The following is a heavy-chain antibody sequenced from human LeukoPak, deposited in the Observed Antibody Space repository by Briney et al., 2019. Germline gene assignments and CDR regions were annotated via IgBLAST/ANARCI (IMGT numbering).Heavy chain of an antibody. CDR2: IYTSGST. CDR3: ARGRIVAFDI. D-gene: IGHD1-14*01. V-gene: IGHV4-61*02. CDR1: GGSISSGSYY. J-gene: IGHJ3*02. Sequence: KSSETPSLTCTVSGGSISSGSYYWSWIRQPAGKGLEWIGRIYTSGSTNYNPSLKSRVTISVDTSKNQFSLKLSSVTAADTAVYYCARGRIVAFDIWGQGTMVTVSS.